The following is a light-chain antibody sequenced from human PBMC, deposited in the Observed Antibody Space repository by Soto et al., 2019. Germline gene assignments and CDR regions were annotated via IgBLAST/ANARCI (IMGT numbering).Light chain of an antibody. V-gene: IGLV2-14*01. Sequence: QSVLTQPPSVSGAPGKRVTISCTGSSSNIGAGYDVHWYQQHPGKAPKLMIYEVSNRPSGVSNRFSGSKSGNTASLTISGLQAEDEADYYCSSYTSSSTYVFGTGTKVTVL. CDR1: SSNIGAGYD. CDR3: SSYTSSSTYV. CDR2: EVS. J-gene: IGLJ1*01.